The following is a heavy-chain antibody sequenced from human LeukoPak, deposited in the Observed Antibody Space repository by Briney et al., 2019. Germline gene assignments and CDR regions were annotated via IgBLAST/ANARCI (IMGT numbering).Heavy chain of an antibody. J-gene: IGHJ4*02. Sequence: GGSLRLSCAASGFTVSNNYMSWVRQAPGKGLEWVSVIYSGGSTYYADSVKGRFTISRDNSKNTLYLQMNSLRADDTAIYYCAKSCNSGNCYYNYWGQGTLVTVSS. V-gene: IGHV3-53*01. D-gene: IGHD2/OR15-2a*01. CDR3: AKSCNSGNCYYNY. CDR1: GFTVSNNY. CDR2: IYSGGST.